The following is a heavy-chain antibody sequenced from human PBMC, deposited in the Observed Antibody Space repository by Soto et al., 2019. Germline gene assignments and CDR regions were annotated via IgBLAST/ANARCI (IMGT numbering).Heavy chain of an antibody. CDR3: AKDIGGPYSYAYHYYYGMDV. CDR1: GFTFDDYA. Sequence: EVQLVESGGGLVQPGRSLRLACAASGFTFDDYAMHWVRQVPGKGLEWVTGISWNSGTIAYADSVKGRFTNSRDNAKNSLSLLMNSLRAEDTALDYCAKDIGGPYSYAYHYYYGMDVWGQGTTVTVSS. D-gene: IGHD3-16*01. J-gene: IGHJ6*02. V-gene: IGHV3-9*01. CDR2: ISWNSGTI.